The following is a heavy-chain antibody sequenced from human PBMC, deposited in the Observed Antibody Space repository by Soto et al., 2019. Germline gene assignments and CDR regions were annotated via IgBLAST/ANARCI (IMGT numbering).Heavy chain of an antibody. J-gene: IGHJ6*02. D-gene: IGHD5-12*01. Sequence: SVKVSCKASGGTFSSYAISWVRQAPGQGLEWMGGIIPIFGTANYAQKFQGRVTITADESTSTAYMELSSLRSEDTAVYYCASSGYDEYYYYYYGMDVWGQGTTVTVSS. V-gene: IGHV1-69*13. CDR1: GGTFSSYA. CDR3: ASSGYDEYYYYYYGMDV. CDR2: IIPIFGTA.